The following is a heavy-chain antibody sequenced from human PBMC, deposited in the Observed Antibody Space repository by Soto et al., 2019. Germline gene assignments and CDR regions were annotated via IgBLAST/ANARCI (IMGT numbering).Heavy chain of an antibody. D-gene: IGHD2-15*01. CDR2: ISGSGGST. V-gene: IGHV3-23*01. J-gene: IGHJ6*03. Sequence: GGSLRLSCAASGFTFSSYAMSWVRQAPGKGLEWVSAISGSGGSTYYADSVKGRFTISRDNSKNTLYLQMNSLRAEDTAVYYCAKGEGYCSGGSCYGSYYYYMDVWGKGTTVTVSS. CDR1: GFTFSSYA. CDR3: AKGEGYCSGGSCYGSYYYYMDV.